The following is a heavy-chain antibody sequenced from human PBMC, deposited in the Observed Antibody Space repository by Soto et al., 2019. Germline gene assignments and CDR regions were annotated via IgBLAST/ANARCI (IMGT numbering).Heavy chain of an antibody. Sequence: QVQLVQSGAEVKKPGASVKVSCKASGYTFTSYYMHWVRQAPGQGLEWMGTINPSGGSTNYAQKLQGRVTMTTDTSTSTVYMESSSLRSEDTAVYYCARGGYNWNEAISDYWGQGTLVTVSS. CDR3: ARGGYNWNEAISDY. CDR2: INPSGGST. J-gene: IGHJ4*02. CDR1: GYTFTSYY. V-gene: IGHV1-46*03. D-gene: IGHD1-1*01.